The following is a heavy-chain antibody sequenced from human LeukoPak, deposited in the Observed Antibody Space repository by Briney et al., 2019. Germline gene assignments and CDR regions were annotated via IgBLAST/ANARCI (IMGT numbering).Heavy chain of an antibody. CDR2: INHSGST. Sequence: SETLSLTCAVYGGSFSGYYWSWIRQPPGKGLEWIGEINHSGSTNYNPSLKSRVTISVDTSKNQFSLKPSAVTAADTAAYYCARGLGSSAGSYIDYWGQGTLVTVSS. CDR3: ARGLGSSAGSYIDY. V-gene: IGHV4-34*01. D-gene: IGHD1-26*01. CDR1: GGSFSGYY. J-gene: IGHJ4*02.